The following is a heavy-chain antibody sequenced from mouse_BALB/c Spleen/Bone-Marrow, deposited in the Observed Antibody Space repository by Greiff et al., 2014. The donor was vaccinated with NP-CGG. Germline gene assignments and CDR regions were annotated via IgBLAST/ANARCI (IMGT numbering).Heavy chain of an antibody. CDR1: GYTFTGYY. V-gene: IGHV1-26*01. CDR3: GRDVYGDYFDY. J-gene: IGHJ2*01. CDR2: VNPNNGCT. D-gene: IGHD1-1*02. Sequence: VQLQQSGPDLVKPGASVKISCKASGYTFTGYYMYWVKQRPGKSLEWIGRVNPNNGCTSYNQKFKGKAILTVDKSSSTAYMELRSLTSEDSAVYYCGRDVYGDYFDYWGQGTPVTVSS.